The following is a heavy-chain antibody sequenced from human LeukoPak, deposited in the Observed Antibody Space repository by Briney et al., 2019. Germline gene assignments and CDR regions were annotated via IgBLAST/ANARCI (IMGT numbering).Heavy chain of an antibody. CDR3: ARSYYDILTGYYNRLGAFDI. CDR1: GGSISSYY. CDR2: IYYSGST. D-gene: IGHD3-9*01. V-gene: IGHV4-59*01. Sequence: SETLSLTCTVSGGSISSYYWSWIRQPPGKGLEWIGYIYYSGSTNYNPSLKSRVTISVDTSKNQFSLKLSSVTAADTAVYYCARSYYDILTGYYNRLGAFDIWGQGTMVTVSS. J-gene: IGHJ3*02.